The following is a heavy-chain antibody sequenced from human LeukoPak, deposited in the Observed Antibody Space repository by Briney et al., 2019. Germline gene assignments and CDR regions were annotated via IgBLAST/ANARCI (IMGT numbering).Heavy chain of an antibody. Sequence: PSETLSLTCTVSGYSISSGYYWGWIRQPPGKGLEWIGSISHSGSTYYKPSLKSRVTISVDTSKNQFSLKLRSVTAADTAVYYCARVTSRLGWFDPWGRGTLVTVSS. J-gene: IGHJ5*02. CDR3: ARVTSRLGWFDP. D-gene: IGHD1-14*01. V-gene: IGHV4-38-2*02. CDR2: ISHSGST. CDR1: GYSISSGYY.